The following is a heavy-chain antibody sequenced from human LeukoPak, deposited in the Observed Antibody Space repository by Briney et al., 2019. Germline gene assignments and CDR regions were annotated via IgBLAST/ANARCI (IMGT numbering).Heavy chain of an antibody. CDR1: GFIFSVYY. J-gene: IGHJ4*02. CDR2: ISGSGNDI. Sequence: PGGSLRLSCATSGFIFSVYYMSWIRQAPGKGLEWVSYISGSGNDISYADSAKGRFTISRDNAKGSLYLQMNSLRAADTAVYYCGTHAGRTGSDDWGQGTLVTVSS. V-gene: IGHV3-11*01. CDR3: GTHAGRTGSDD. D-gene: IGHD3/OR15-3a*01.